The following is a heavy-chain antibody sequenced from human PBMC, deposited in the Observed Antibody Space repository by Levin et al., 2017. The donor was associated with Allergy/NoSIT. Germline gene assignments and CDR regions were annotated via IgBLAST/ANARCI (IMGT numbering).Heavy chain of an antibody. V-gene: IGHV3-13*04. J-gene: IGHJ4*02. CDR2: IGTDGDT. D-gene: IGHD6-13*01. Sequence: ETLSLTCAASGFTFSSYDMHWVRQATGKGLEWVSAIGTDGDTYYPGSVKGRFTISRENAKNSLYLQMTSLRVGDMAVYYCARATSNWDFDYWGQGTLVTVSS. CDR1: GFTFSSYD. CDR3: ARATSNWDFDY.